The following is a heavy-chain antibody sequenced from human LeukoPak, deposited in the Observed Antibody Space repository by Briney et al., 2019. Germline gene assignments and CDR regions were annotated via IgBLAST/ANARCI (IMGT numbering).Heavy chain of an antibody. CDR2: ISRNGGDT. CDR1: GFNFSSYA. CDR3: ARIPEY. Sequence: GGSLRLSCTASGFNFSSYAMHWVRQRPGKGLEFVSAISRNGGDTSYGNSVRGRFIISRDNSKNTVYLQMGSLRSEDAGVYYCARIPEYWGQGTLVAVSS. V-gene: IGHV3-64*01. J-gene: IGHJ4*02.